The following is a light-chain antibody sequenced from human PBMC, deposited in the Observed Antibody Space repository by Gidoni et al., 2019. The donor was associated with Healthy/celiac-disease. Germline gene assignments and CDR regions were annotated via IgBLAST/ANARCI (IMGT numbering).Light chain of an antibody. CDR3: QQYNNHPYT. Sequence: DLQMTQSPSTLSASVGDRVTITCRASQSISAWLAWYQQKPGKAPNLLMYQASTLESGVPSRFGGSGSGTEFTITINSLQPDELATYYCQQYNNHPYTFGQGTKVEIK. CDR1: QSISAW. J-gene: IGKJ2*01. V-gene: IGKV1-5*03. CDR2: QAS.